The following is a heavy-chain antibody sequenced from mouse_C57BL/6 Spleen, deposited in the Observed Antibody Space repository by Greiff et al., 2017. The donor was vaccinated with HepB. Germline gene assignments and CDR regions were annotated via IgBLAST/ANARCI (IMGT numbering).Heavy chain of an antibody. Sequence: VQLQQSGPELVKPGASVKISCKASGYTFTDYYMNWVKQSHGKSLEWIGDINPNNGGTSYNQKFKGKATLTVDKSSSTAYMELRSLTSEDSAVYYCARSTTPRNWFAYWGQGTLVTVSA. CDR1: GYTFTDYY. CDR3: ARSTTPRNWFAY. V-gene: IGHV1-26*01. D-gene: IGHD1-1*01. J-gene: IGHJ3*01. CDR2: INPNNGGT.